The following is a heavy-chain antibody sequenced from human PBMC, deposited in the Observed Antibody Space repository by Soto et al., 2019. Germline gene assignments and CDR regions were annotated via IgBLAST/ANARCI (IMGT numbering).Heavy chain of an antibody. CDR1: GFSFSSYA. J-gene: IGHJ5*02. Sequence: EVQLLESGGGLVQPGGSLRLSCAASGFSFSSYAMNWVRQAPEKGLEWVSLISGSGDTTHYAASVKGRFAISRHNSKTTLYLEMNSLRAEDTARYHCSPASSGVEFEPWGQGTLVTVFS. CDR2: ISGSGDTT. CDR3: SPASSGVEFEP. D-gene: IGHD6-19*01. V-gene: IGHV3-23*01.